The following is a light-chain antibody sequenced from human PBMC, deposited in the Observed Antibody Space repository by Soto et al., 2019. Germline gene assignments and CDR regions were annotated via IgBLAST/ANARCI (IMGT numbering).Light chain of an antibody. CDR3: QQYGNSPIP. V-gene: IGKV3-20*01. CDR1: QSVSSSY. Sequence: EIGLKNSPGTLSLSPGERATLSCRASQSVSSSYLAWYQQKPGQAPRLLIYGTSSRATGIPDRFSGSGSGTDFTLTISRLEPEDFAVYYCQQYGNSPIPFCQGRRLEIK. CDR2: GTS. J-gene: IGKJ5*01.